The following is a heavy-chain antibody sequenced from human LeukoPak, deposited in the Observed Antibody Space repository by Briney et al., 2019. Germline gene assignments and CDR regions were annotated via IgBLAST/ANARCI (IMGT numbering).Heavy chain of an antibody. CDR2: ISGSGGST. J-gene: IGHJ4*02. CDR1: GFTFSSYA. CDR3: AKEVGYESSGYDDF. D-gene: IGHD3-22*01. Sequence: PGGSLRLSCAASGFTFSSYAMSWVRQAPGKGLEWVSAISGSGGSTYYADSVKGRFTISRDNSENTLYLQMHSLRAEDTALYYCAKEVGYESSGYDDFWGQGTLVTVSS. V-gene: IGHV3-23*01.